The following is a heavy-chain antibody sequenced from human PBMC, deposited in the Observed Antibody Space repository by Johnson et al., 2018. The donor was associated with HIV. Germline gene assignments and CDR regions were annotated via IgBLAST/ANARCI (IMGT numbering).Heavy chain of an antibody. CDR3: AGDMYCVCDCSFDI. V-gene: IGHV3-30*03. D-gene: IGHD2-21*02. J-gene: IGHJ3*02. CDR1: GFTFDDYG. Sequence: QVQLVESGGGVVRPGGSLRLSCAASGFTFDDYGMHWVRQAPGKGLEWVAVISYDGSNKYYADSVKGRFTISRDNSKNTLYLQMNSLRAEDTAVYYCAGDMYCVCDCSFDIWGQGTMVTVSS. CDR2: ISYDGSNK.